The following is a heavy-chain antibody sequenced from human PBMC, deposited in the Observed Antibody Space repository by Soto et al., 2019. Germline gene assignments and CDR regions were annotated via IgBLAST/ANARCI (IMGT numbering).Heavy chain of an antibody. CDR2: IIPIFGTA. CDR3: AREWTYSSGWYSFDY. J-gene: IGHJ4*02. CDR1: GGTFSSYA. D-gene: IGHD6-19*01. V-gene: IGHV1-69*13. Sequence: SVKVSCKASGGTFSSYAISWVRQAPGQGLEWMGGIIPIFGTANYAQKFQGRVTITADESTSTAYMELSSLRSEDTAVYYCAREWTYSSGWYSFDYWGQGTLVTVSS.